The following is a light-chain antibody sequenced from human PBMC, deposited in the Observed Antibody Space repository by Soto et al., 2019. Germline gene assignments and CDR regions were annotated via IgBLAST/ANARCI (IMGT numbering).Light chain of an antibody. J-gene: IGKJ1*01. CDR1: QSISIW. CDR2: KAS. CDR3: HQYNSYWT. Sequence: DIQMTQSPSTLSASVGDRFTITCRASQSISIWLAWYQQKPGKAPKLLIYKASSLESGVPSRLRGSGSGTEFTLTISSLQPDDFATYYCHQYNSYWTFGQGTKVDIK. V-gene: IGKV1-5*03.